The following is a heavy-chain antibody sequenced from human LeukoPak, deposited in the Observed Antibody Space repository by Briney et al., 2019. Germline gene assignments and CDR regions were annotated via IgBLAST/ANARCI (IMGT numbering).Heavy chain of an antibody. CDR1: GFTFSSYA. V-gene: IGHV3-21*01. CDR2: ISSSSSYI. J-gene: IGHJ4*02. CDR3: AISYSSGWYGEDYFDY. Sequence: GGSLRLSCAASGFTFSSYAMSWVRQAPGKGLEWVSSISSSSSYIYYADSVKGRFTISRDNAKNSLYLQMNSLRAEDTAVYYCAISYSSGWYGEDYFDYWGQGTLVTVSS. D-gene: IGHD6-19*01.